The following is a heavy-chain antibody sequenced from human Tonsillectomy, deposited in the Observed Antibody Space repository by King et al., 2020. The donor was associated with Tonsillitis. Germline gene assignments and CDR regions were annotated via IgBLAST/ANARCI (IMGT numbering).Heavy chain of an antibody. Sequence: VQLVESGGGLVQPGGSLRLSCAASGFTFSSYAMTWVRQAPGKGLEWVSSLSGSGGNTYYADAVKGRFTISRDNSKNTLYLQMSSLRVEDTAMYYCASVLDYGDYVNWGSGSWGQGTLVTVSS. CDR1: GFTFSSYA. J-gene: IGHJ1*01. V-gene: IGHV3-23*04. CDR3: ASVLDYGDYVNWGSGS. D-gene: IGHD4-17*01. CDR2: LSGSGGNT.